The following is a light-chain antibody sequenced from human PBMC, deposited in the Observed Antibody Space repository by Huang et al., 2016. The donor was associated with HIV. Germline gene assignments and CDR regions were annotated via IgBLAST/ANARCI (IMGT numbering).Light chain of an antibody. CDR2: GAS. CDR1: PSVSTN. Sequence: EVLLTQSPATLSVSPGERATLSCRASPSVSTNLDWYQQKPGQAPRLLLYGASTRATGVPARFSGSGSGTEFTLTISSLQSEDSAVYYCQQYNSWPPLFTFGPGTKVDIK. CDR3: QQYNSWPPLFT. J-gene: IGKJ3*01. V-gene: IGKV3-15*01.